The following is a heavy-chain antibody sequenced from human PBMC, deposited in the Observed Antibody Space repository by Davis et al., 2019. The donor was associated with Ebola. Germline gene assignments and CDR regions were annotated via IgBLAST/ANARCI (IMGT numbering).Heavy chain of an antibody. CDR2: IYYSGST. D-gene: IGHD2-15*01. CDR1: GGSISSYY. V-gene: IGHV4-59*12. J-gene: IGHJ6*04. CDR3: ARVAHSLYYYGMDV. Sequence: MPSETLSLTCTVSGGSISSYYWSWIRQPPGKGLEWIGYIYYSGSTNYNPSLKSRVTISVDTSKNQFSLKLSSVTAADTAVYYCARVAHSLYYYGMDVWGKGTTVTVSS.